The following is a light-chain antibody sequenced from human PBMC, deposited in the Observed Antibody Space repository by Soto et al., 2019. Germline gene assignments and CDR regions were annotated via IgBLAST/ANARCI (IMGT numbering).Light chain of an antibody. V-gene: IGKV1-9*01. Sequence: DIQLTQSPSFLSASVGDRVTITCRASQGIRSYLAWYQQRPGKAPELLIYGASTLRPGGASRFSGSGSGTEFTLTISSLQPDDFATYYCQHYNSYSEAFGQVTKVELK. CDR2: GAS. CDR1: QGIRSY. J-gene: IGKJ1*01. CDR3: QHYNSYSEA.